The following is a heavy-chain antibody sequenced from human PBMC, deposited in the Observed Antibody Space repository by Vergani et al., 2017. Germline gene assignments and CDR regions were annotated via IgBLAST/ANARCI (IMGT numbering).Heavy chain of an antibody. J-gene: IGHJ4*02. V-gene: IGHV3-30*18. Sequence: QVQLVESGGGVVQPGRSLRLSCAASGFTFSSYGMHWVRQAPGKGLEWVAVISYDGSTKYYADSVKGRFTISRDNSKNTLYLQMNSLSAEDTAVYYCAKDFCYYDSNGVFDYWGQGTLVTVSS. CDR1: GFTFSSYG. CDR3: AKDFCYYDSNGVFDY. D-gene: IGHD3-22*01. CDR2: ISYDGSTK.